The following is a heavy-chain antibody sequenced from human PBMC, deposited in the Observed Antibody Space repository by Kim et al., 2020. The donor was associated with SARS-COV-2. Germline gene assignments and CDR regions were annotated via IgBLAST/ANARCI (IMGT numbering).Heavy chain of an antibody. CDR2: IFYSGST. Sequence: SETLSLTCSVSGGSISSSPYYWGWIRQTPGKGLEWIGSIFYSGSTYYKPFLKSRITISVDTSKNQFSLKVRSVTAADTAVYYCARTNTAMVSEYFQHWGQGTLVTVSS. D-gene: IGHD5-18*01. J-gene: IGHJ1*01. V-gene: IGHV4-39*01. CDR1: GGSISSSPYY. CDR3: ARTNTAMVSEYFQH.